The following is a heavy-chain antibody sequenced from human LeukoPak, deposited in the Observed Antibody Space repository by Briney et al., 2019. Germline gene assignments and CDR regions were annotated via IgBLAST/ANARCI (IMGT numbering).Heavy chain of an antibody. CDR2: INHSGST. CDR3: ARNRRNDFWTSPNWFDP. J-gene: IGHJ5*02. CDR1: GGSFSGYY. Sequence: KPSETLSLTCAVYGGSFSGYYWSWIRQPPGKGLEWIGEINHSGSTNYNPSLKSRVTISVDTSKNQFSLKLSSVTAADTAVYYCARNRRNDFWTSPNWFDPWGQGTLVTVSS. D-gene: IGHD3-3*01. V-gene: IGHV4-34*01.